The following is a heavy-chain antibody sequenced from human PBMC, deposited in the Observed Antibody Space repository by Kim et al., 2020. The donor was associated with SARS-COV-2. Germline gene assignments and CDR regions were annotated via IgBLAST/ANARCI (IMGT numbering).Heavy chain of an antibody. V-gene: IGHV1-8*01. CDR2: MNPNSGNT. CDR1: GYTFTSYD. D-gene: IGHD6-19*01. CDR3: ARASSGWYPNWFDP. J-gene: IGHJ5*02. Sequence: ASVKVSCKASGYTFTSYDINWVRQATGQGLEWMGWMNPNSGNTGYAQKFQGRVTMTRNTSISTAYMELSSLRSEDTAVYYCARASSGWYPNWFDPWGQGTLVTVSS.